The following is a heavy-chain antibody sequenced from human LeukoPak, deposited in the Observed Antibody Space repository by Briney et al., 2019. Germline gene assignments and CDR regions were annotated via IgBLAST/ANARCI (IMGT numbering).Heavy chain of an antibody. J-gene: IGHJ4*02. CDR2: ISFSGSTI. V-gene: IGHV3-11*01. CDR3: ARVSSGGEAIYYFDY. Sequence: PGRSLRLSCAASGFSLNDYYMSWIRQAPGKGLEWISYISFSGSTIYYADSVRGRFATSSDNAKNSLYLQMNSLRADDTALYYCARVSSGGEAIYYFDYWGQGTMVTVSS. D-gene: IGHD2-21*01. CDR1: GFSLNDYY.